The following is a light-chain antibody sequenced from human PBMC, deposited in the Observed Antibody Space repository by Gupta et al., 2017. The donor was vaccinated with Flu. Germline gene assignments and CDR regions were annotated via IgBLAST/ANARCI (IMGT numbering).Light chain of an antibody. CDR1: SGEIGCSHD. J-gene: IGLJ2*01. CDR2: GTN. Sequence: VTIACSWRSGEIGCSHDVSWYQQPPGSAPQILIYGTNTRLSGVPDRFSGSKFGNTASLTITGVQADDEADYYCHSYQSSCFAVVFGGGTKLTVL. CDR3: HSYQSSCFAVV. V-gene: IGLV1-40*01.